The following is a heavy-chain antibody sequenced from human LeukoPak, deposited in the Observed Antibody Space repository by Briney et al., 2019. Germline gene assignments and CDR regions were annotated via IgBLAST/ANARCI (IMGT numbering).Heavy chain of an antibody. CDR2: IYYSGST. Sequence: PSETLSLTCTVSGGSISSYYWSWIRQPPGKGLEWIGYIYYSGSTNYNPSLKSRVTISVDTSKNQFSLKLSSVTAADTAVYYCARDNPDIFGVVSDAFDVWGQGTVLTVSS. CDR3: ARDNPDIFGVVSDAFDV. D-gene: IGHD3-3*02. CDR1: GGSISSYY. J-gene: IGHJ3*01. V-gene: IGHV4-59*01.